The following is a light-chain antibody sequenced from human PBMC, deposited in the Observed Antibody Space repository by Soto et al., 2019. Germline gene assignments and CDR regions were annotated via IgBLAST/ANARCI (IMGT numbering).Light chain of an antibody. CDR3: QQRTNRPPIT. J-gene: IGKJ5*01. CDR2: DTS. V-gene: IGKV3-11*01. CDR1: QSVSSY. Sequence: EIVLTQSPATLSLSPLEIATLSFMASQSVSSYLAWYQQRPGQAPRLLIFDTSNRATDIPARFSGSGSGTDFTLTISGLEPEDFAVYYCQQRTNRPPITFGQGTRLEIK.